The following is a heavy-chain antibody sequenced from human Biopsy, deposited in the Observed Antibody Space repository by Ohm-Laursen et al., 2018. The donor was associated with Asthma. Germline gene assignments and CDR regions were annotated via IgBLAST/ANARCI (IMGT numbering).Heavy chain of an antibody. CDR3: ARDEAVVVPAAIPGNWFDP. CDR2: ISYDGSNK. CDR1: GFTFSSYG. Sequence: SLRLSCTASGFTFSSYGMHWVRQAPGKGLEWVAVISYDGSNKYYADSVEGRFTISRDNSKNTLYLQMNSLRAEDTAVYYCARDEAVVVPAAIPGNWFDPWGQGTLVTVSS. D-gene: IGHD2-2*01. J-gene: IGHJ5*02. V-gene: IGHV3-30*03.